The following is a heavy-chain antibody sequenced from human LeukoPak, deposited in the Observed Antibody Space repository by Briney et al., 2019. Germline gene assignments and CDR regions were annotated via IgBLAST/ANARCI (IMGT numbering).Heavy chain of an antibody. CDR3: ARERRSSGWYDAFDM. CDR2: INSDGSDI. D-gene: IGHD6-19*01. J-gene: IGHJ3*02. Sequence: PGESLRLSCAASEFTFSSFWMHWVRQAPGKGLVWVSRINSDGSDIRYADSVKGRFTVSRDNAKNTLYLQMNSLGAEDTAVYYCARERRSSGWYDAFDMRGQGTMVTVSS. V-gene: IGHV3-74*01. CDR1: EFTFSSFW.